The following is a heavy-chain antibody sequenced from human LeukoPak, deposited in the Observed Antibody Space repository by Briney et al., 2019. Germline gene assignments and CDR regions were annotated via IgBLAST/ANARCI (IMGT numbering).Heavy chain of an antibody. J-gene: IGHJ5*02. Sequence: ASVKVSCKASGYTFTGYYMHWVRQAPGQGLEWMGWINPNSGGTHYAQKFQGRVTMTRDTSISKDYMELSRLRSDDTVVYYCAKTYYYGSDPFDPWGQGTLVTVSS. CDR2: INPNSGGT. CDR1: GYTFTGYY. D-gene: IGHD3-10*01. CDR3: AKTYYYGSDPFDP. V-gene: IGHV1-2*02.